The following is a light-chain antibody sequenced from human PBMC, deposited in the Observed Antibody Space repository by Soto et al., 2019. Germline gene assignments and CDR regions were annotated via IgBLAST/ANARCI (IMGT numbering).Light chain of an antibody. CDR1: SSNIGAGYD. V-gene: IGLV1-40*01. CDR2: GNS. J-gene: IGLJ2*01. CDR3: QSYDSSRSAVV. Sequence: QSVLTQPPSVSGAPGQRVTISCTGSSSNIGAGYDVHWYQQLPGTAPKLLIYGNSNRPSGVPDRFSGSKSGTSASLAITGLQAEDEADYYRQSYDSSRSAVVFGGGTKLTVL.